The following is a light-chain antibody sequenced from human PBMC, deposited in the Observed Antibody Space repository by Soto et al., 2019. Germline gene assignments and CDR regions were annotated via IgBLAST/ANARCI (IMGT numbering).Light chain of an antibody. CDR2: AAS. CDR3: QQADTFPIT. J-gene: IGKJ5*01. CDR1: QGISRS. V-gene: IGKV1-12*01. Sequence: DIQMTQSPSTLSASVGDRVTIICHASQGISRSLAWYQQKPGKAPKLLIYAASSLQSGVPSRFSGSGFGTDFTLTISSLQPEDSAIYYCQQADTFPITFGQGTRLEIK.